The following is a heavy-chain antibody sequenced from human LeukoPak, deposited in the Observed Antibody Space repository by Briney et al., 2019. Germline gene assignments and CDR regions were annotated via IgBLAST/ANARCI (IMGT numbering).Heavy chain of an antibody. D-gene: IGHD3-22*01. CDR1: GFTFSSYS. V-gene: IGHV3-21*01. CDR2: ISSSSSYI. Sequence: KAGGSLRLSCAASGFTFSSYSMNWVRQAPGKGLEWVSSISSSSSYIYYADSVKGRFTISRDNAKNSLYLQMNSLRAEDTAVYYCATAYSGYYTYYFDYWGQGTLVTVSS. J-gene: IGHJ4*02. CDR3: ATAYSGYYTYYFDY.